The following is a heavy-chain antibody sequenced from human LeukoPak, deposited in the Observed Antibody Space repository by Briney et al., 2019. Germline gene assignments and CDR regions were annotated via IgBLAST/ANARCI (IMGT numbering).Heavy chain of an antibody. CDR1: GGSISSGGYY. CDR3: ARDIRPYNWFDP. V-gene: IGHV4-31*03. Sequence: SSQTLSLTCTVSGGSISSGGYYWSWIRQHPGKGLEWIGYIYYSGRPYYNPSLKSRVTISVDTSKNQFSLNLTSVTAADTAVYYCARDIRPYNWFDPWGQGTLVAVSS. J-gene: IGHJ5*02. D-gene: IGHD2-2*02. CDR2: IYYSGRP.